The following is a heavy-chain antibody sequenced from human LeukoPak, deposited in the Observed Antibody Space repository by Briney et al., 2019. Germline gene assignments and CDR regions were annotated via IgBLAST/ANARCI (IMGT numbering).Heavy chain of an antibody. J-gene: IGHJ4*02. CDR1: GFTFRSYG. V-gene: IGHV3-23*01. CDR3: ASWHYVDD. Sequence: GGSLRLSCAASGFTFRSYGMSWVRQAPGKGLEWVSTIGGTGGSMYYADSVKGRFTISRDNSKNTLYLQMNSLRAKDTAVYYCASWHYVDDWGQGTLVTVSS. CDR2: IGGTGGSM. D-gene: IGHD6-13*01.